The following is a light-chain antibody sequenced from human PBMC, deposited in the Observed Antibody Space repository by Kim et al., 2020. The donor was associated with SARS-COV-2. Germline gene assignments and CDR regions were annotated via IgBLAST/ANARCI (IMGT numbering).Light chain of an antibody. CDR1: EDVRGD. J-gene: IGKJ1*01. CDR3: QQYHSRPPWT. V-gene: IGKV3-15*01. Sequence: SPGDRATLSWTTSEDVRGDVAWYQQRPGQAPRLLIYDASTRATDIPARISGSGSGTEFTLTITSLQSEDCAIYYCQQYHSRPPWTFGQGTKVDIK. CDR2: DAS.